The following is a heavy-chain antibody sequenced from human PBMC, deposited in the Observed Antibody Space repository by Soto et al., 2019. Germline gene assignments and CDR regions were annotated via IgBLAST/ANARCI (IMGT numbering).Heavy chain of an antibody. Sequence: ASVKVSCKASGYTFTGYYMHWVRQAPGQGLEWMGWINPNSGGTNYAQKFQGWVTMTRDTSISTAYMELSRLRSDDTAVYYCASTSGYSSGHAFDIWGQGTMVTVSS. J-gene: IGHJ3*02. CDR2: INPNSGGT. V-gene: IGHV1-2*04. CDR3: ASTSGYSSGHAFDI. CDR1: GYTFTGYY. D-gene: IGHD6-19*01.